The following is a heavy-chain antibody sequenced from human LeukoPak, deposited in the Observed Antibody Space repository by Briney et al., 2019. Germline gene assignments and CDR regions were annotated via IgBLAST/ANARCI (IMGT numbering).Heavy chain of an antibody. J-gene: IGHJ4*02. D-gene: IGHD5-18*01. CDR3: ARGDGYSSPWYFDL. CDR1: GLTFSNYD. CDR2: ISNSGTTV. V-gene: IGHV3-48*03. Sequence: GGSLRLSCAASGLTFSNYDMNWVRQAPGKGLEWVSYISNSGTTVYHADSVKGLFTISRDNAKNTVSLHLDSLRAEDTAIYYCARGDGYSSPWYFDLWGQGTLVAV.